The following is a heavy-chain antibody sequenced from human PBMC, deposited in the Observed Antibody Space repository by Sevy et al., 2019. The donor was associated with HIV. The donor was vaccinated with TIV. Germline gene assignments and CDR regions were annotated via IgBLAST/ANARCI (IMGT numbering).Heavy chain of an antibody. V-gene: IGHV4-30-4*01. CDR1: GGSIISGDYY. Sequence: SETLSLTCSVSGGSIISGDYYLSWVRQPPGRGLEWIGYIHYTGSTDYNPSLESRVTISVDTSKNQFSLKLTSVTAADTAVYYCARDKGDYGDKSYYYGMDVWGRGTTVTVSS. D-gene: IGHD4-17*01. CDR2: IHYTGST. J-gene: IGHJ6*02. CDR3: ARDKGDYGDKSYYYGMDV.